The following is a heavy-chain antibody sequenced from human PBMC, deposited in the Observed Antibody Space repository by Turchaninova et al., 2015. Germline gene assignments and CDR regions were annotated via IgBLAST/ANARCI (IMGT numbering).Heavy chain of an antibody. CDR1: GFGFSSYT. J-gene: IGHJ4*02. D-gene: IGHD3-10*01. CDR3: ARALTGSYYNFDY. V-gene: IGHV3-21*01. CDR2: IRGSGDI. Sequence: KPGGSLRLACAASGFGFSSYTINWVRQGPGKGLEWVSSIRGSGDIYYADSAKGRLTISRDNAKNSLYLQMNSLRAEDTAVYYCARALTGSYYNFDYWGQGTLVTVSS.